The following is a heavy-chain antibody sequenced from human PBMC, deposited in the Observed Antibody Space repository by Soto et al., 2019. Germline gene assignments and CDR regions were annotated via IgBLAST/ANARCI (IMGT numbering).Heavy chain of an antibody. CDR2: INAGNGNT. CDR1: GPTFSSYA. CDR3: ARDLGGWSDY. J-gene: IGHJ4*02. D-gene: IGHD1-26*01. Sequence: ASVTVSCTPSGPTFSSYAISWLRQAPGQRLEWMGWINAGNGNTKYSQKVQGRVTITRDTSARKAHMELSSLRSEDTAVYYCARDLGGWSDYWGQGTLVTVSS. V-gene: IGHV1-3*01.